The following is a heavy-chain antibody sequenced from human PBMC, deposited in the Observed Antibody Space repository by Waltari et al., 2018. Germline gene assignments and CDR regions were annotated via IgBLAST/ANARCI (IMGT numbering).Heavy chain of an antibody. Sequence: EVQLLESGGGLVQPGGSLRLSCAASGFNFRSYALSWVRQAPGKGLEWVSAISGSGGSTYYADSVKGRFTISRDNSKNTLYLQMNSLRAEDTAVYYCAAGRQWYFDLWGRGTLVTVSS. CDR2: ISGSGGST. V-gene: IGHV3-23*01. CDR3: AAGRQWYFDL. CDR1: GFNFRSYA. J-gene: IGHJ2*01.